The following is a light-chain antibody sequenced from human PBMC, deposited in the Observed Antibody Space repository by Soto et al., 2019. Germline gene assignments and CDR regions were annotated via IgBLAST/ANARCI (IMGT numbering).Light chain of an antibody. CDR2: CAC. V-gene: IGKV3-20*01. CDR1: QSVSRSY. J-gene: IGKJ3*01. CDR3: WQYGSSPPFS. Sequence: IVLTQSPGTLSLTPGERATLSCRASQSVSRSYLAWYTQKPGQPPRLLIYCACSRVNCIQERFSGSGSGTGFSRIISRQEPVDSAVSYCWQYGSSPPFSFGAGTRVDIK.